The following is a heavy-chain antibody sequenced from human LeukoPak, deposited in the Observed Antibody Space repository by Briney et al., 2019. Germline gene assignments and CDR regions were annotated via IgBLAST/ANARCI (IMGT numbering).Heavy chain of an antibody. CDR2: IYDSGST. D-gene: IGHD3-10*01. Sequence: SGSLSLTCTASGVSISSYYRSWVRQAPGKGLEWAAYIYDSGSTNYNHSVKSRVTISLDTSKNQLSLQMTSVSAADTAVYYCARDGYMVRGYYYYYTAGCSKASTVTTSS. J-gene: IGHJ6*03. CDR1: GVSISSYY. V-gene: IGHV4-59*12. CDR3: ARDGYMVRGYYYYYTAG.